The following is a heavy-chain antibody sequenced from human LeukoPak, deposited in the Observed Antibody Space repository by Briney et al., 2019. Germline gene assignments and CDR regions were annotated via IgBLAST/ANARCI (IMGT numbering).Heavy chain of an antibody. V-gene: IGHV5-51*01. CDR3: ARQGGPRRYYYYGMDV. D-gene: IGHD3-16*01. J-gene: IGHJ6*02. CDR2: TYPGDSDI. Sequence: GESLKISCMGSGYSFTNYWIAWVRQMPGKGLEWMGMTYPGDSDIRYSPSFQGQVTISTDKSISTAYLQWSSLKASDTAIYYCARQGGPRRYYYYGMDVWGQGTTVTVSS. CDR1: GYSFTNYW.